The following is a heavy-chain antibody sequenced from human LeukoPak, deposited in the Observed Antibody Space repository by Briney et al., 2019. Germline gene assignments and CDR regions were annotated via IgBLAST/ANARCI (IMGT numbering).Heavy chain of an antibody. J-gene: IGHJ4*02. Sequence: GGSLRLSCAASGFTVSSNYMSWVRQAPGKGLEWVSVFYAGASTYYADSVKGRFNISRDNSKNTLNLQMNSLRAEDTAVYYCARVAHYGSGSYLFDYWGQGTLVTLSS. CDR3: ARVAHYGSGSYLFDY. CDR2: FYAGAST. D-gene: IGHD3-10*01. CDR1: GFTVSSNY. V-gene: IGHV3-66*01.